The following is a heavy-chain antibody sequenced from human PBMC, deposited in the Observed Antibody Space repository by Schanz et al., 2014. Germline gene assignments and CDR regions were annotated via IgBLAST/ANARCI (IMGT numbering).Heavy chain of an antibody. V-gene: IGHV3-11*05. J-gene: IGHJ4*02. CDR3: ARDQSPYTNSSDVRYFDY. Sequence: QVQLVESGGGLVKPGGSLRLSCAASGLTFSDYYMSWIRQAPGKGLEWVSYISSSSSYTNYADSVKGRFTTSRDNGKKSMYLQMNSLRAEDTAVYYCARDQSPYTNSSDVRYFDYWGQGSLVTVSS. D-gene: IGHD6-6*01. CDR2: ISSSSSYT. CDR1: GLTFSDYY.